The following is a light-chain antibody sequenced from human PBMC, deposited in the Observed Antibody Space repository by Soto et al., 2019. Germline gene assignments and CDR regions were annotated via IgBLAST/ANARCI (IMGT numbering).Light chain of an antibody. CDR3: CSYSPSSTYV. CDR1: SNDIGYYNY. J-gene: IGLJ1*01. Sequence: QSALTQPASVSGSPGQSITISCTGTSNDIGYYNYVSWYQQHPGKAPKLMIYDVSNRPSGVSTRFSGSKSGNTASLTISGLQAEDEADYYCCSYSPSSTYVFGTGTKVTVL. V-gene: IGLV2-14*01. CDR2: DVS.